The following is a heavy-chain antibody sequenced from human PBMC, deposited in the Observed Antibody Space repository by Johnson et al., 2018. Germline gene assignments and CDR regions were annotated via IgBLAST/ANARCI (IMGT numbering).Heavy chain of an antibody. D-gene: IGHD5-18*01. CDR1: GFTVSSTY. CDR2: IYSGDST. CDR3: ARQYIGYYRDV. V-gene: IGHV3-66*04. Sequence: VQLVESGGGLVQPGGSLRLSCAVSGFTVSSTYMTWVRQAPGKGLEWVSVIYSGDSTYYADSVKGRFTISRDNSKNTLYLQMNSLRAEDTAVYYCARQYIGYYRDVWGKGTTVTVSS. J-gene: IGHJ6*03.